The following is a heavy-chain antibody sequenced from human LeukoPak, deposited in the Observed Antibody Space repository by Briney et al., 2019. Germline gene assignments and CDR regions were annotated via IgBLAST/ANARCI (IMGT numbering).Heavy chain of an antibody. Sequence: ASVKVSCKASGYTFTSYDINWVRQATGQGLEWMGWMDPNSGNTGYAQKFQGRVTMTRNTSISTAYMELSSLRSEDTAVYYCAREVEWELLSSWFDPWGQGTLVTVSS. CDR2: MDPNSGNT. CDR3: AREVEWELLSSWFDP. J-gene: IGHJ5*02. CDR1: GYTFTSYD. D-gene: IGHD1-26*01. V-gene: IGHV1-8*01.